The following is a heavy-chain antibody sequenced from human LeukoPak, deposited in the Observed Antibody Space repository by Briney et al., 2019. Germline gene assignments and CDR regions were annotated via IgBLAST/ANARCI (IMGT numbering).Heavy chain of an antibody. CDR2: IYWDDDK. Sequence: SGPTLVNPTQTLTLTCTFSGFSLSTSGVGVGWIRQPPGKALEWLALIYWDDDKRYSPSLKSRLTITTDTSKNQVVLTMTNMDPVDTATYYCAHGVLRYFEGDAFDIWGQGTMVTVSS. CDR3: AHGVLRYFEGDAFDI. CDR1: GFSLSTSGVG. V-gene: IGHV2-5*02. D-gene: IGHD3-9*01. J-gene: IGHJ3*02.